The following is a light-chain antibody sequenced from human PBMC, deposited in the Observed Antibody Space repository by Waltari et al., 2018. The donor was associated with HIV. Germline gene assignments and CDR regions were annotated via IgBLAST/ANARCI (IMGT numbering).Light chain of an antibody. J-gene: IGLJ2*01. V-gene: IGLV8-61*01. Sequence: QTVVTQEPSLSVSPGGTVTLTCGLSSGSVSTTYYPSWYQHTPGQAPRTLIYNTNTRSSGVPDRFSGSILGNKAALNITGAQADDECDYYCVLYMGSGISVFGGGTKLTVL. CDR2: NTN. CDR3: VLYMGSGISV. CDR1: SGSVSTTYY.